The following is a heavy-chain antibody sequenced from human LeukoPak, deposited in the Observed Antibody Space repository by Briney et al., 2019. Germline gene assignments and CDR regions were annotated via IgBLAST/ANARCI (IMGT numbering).Heavy chain of an antibody. CDR2: FDPEDCET. V-gene: IGHV1-24*01. Sequence: ASVSVSRKVSGYTLTELSMHWVRQAPGKGLEWMGGFDPEDCETIYAQKFQGRVTITEDTSTDTADTELNSPRCDDKAVYYCARDSWYSSGWSEDYYYYYMDVWGKGTTVTVSS. CDR1: GYTLTELS. D-gene: IGHD6-19*01. CDR3: ARDSWYSSGWSEDYYYYYMDV. J-gene: IGHJ6*03.